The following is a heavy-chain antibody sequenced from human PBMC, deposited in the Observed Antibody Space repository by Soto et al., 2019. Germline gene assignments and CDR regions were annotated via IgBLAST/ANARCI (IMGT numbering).Heavy chain of an antibody. Sequence: SETLSLTCTVSGGSISSSSYYWGWIRQPPGKGLEWIGSIYYSGSTYYNPSLKSRVTISVDTSKNQFSLKLSSVTAADTAVYYCARLKGFGYSTLWGQGTLVTVSS. V-gene: IGHV4-39*01. J-gene: IGHJ4*02. D-gene: IGHD6-13*01. CDR1: GGSISSSSYY. CDR2: IYYSGST. CDR3: ARLKGFGYSTL.